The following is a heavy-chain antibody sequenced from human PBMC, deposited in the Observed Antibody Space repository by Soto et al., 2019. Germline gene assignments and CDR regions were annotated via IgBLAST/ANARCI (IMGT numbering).Heavy chain of an antibody. J-gene: IGHJ5*02. CDR1: GGSFSGYD. V-gene: IGHV4-34*01. Sequence: PTGTPALTCAVYGGSFSGYDWSWIRQPPGKGLEWIGEINHSGSTNYNPSLKSRVTISVDTSKNQFSLKLNSLSPADTAVYYCVRDDSGLAPWGQGILVRVSS. CDR2: INHSGST. D-gene: IGHD1-26*01. CDR3: VRDDSGLAP.